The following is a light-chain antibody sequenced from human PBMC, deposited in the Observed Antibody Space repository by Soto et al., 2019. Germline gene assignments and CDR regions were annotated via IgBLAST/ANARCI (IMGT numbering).Light chain of an antibody. Sequence: ETVMTQSQATLSVSPGERATLSCRASQSVSSNLAWYQHKPGQAPRLLIYGASTRTTGIPARCSGSGSGTEFTLTISSLQSEDFEVYYCQQYNNWPTFGQGTRLEIK. CDR2: GAS. CDR1: QSVSSN. V-gene: IGKV3-15*01. CDR3: QQYNNWPT. J-gene: IGKJ5*01.